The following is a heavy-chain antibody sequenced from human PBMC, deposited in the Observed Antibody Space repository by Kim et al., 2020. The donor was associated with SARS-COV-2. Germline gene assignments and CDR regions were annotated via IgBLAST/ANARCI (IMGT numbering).Heavy chain of an antibody. CDR3: ARGGVYYDSSGYYPDY. V-gene: IGHV1-3*01. Sequence: KFQGRATITRDTSASTAYMELSSLRSEDTAVYYCARGGVYYDSSGYYPDYWGQGTLVTVSS. J-gene: IGHJ4*02. D-gene: IGHD3-22*01.